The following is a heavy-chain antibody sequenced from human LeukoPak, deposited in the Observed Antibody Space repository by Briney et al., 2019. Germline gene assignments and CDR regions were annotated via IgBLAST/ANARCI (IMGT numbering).Heavy chain of an antibody. CDR3: ATRSIVGATLFDY. CDR1: GFTFDDYA. D-gene: IGHD1-26*01. CDR2: ISWNSGSI. J-gene: IGHJ4*02. Sequence: QPGRSLRLSCAASGFTFDDYAMHWVRQAPGKGLEWVSGISWNSGSIGYADSVKGRFTISRDNAKNSLYLQMNILRAEDTAVYYCATRSIVGATLFDYWGQGTLVTVSS. V-gene: IGHV3-9*01.